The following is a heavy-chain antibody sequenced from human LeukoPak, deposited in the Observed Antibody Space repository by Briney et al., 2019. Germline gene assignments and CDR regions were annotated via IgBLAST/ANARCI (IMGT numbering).Heavy chain of an antibody. CDR3: AKVRGLVYYYMDV. CDR2: ISYDGSNK. CDR1: GFTFSSYG. V-gene: IGHV3-30*18. D-gene: IGHD6-19*01. Sequence: PGRSLRLSCAASGFTFSSYGMHWVLQAPGKGLEWVAVISYDGSNKYYADSVKGRFAISRDNSKNTLYLQMNSLRAEDTAVYYCAKVRGLVYYYMDVWGKGTTVTVSS. J-gene: IGHJ6*03.